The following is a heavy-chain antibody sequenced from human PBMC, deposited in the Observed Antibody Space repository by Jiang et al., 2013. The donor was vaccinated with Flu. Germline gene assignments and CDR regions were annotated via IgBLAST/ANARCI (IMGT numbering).Heavy chain of an antibody. CDR3: ARSKRPYGSGFYYYGMDV. J-gene: IGHJ6*02. CDR2: IYPGDSDT. D-gene: IGHD3-10*01. Sequence: PGESLKISCKGSGYSFTSYWIGWVRQMPGKGLEWMGIIYPGDSDTGYSPSFQGQVTISADKSISTAYLQWSSLKASDTAMYYCARSKRPYGSGFYYYGMDVWGQGTTVTVSS. CDR1: GYSFTSYW. V-gene: IGHV5-51*01.